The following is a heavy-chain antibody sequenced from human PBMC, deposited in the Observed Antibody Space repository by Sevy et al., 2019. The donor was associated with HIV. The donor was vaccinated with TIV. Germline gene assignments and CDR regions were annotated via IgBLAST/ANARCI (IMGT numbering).Heavy chain of an antibody. J-gene: IGHJ6*02. CDR3: ARMGQEGVVPAARSTYYYYGMDV. CDR2: ISYDGSNK. Sequence: GGSLRLSCAASGFTFSSYAMHWVRQAPGKGLEWVAVISYDGSNKYYADSVKGRFTISRDNSKNTRYLQMNSLRAEDTAVYYCARMGQEGVVPAARSTYYYYGMDVWGQGTTVTVSS. CDR1: GFTFSSYA. D-gene: IGHD2-2*01. V-gene: IGHV3-30-3*01.